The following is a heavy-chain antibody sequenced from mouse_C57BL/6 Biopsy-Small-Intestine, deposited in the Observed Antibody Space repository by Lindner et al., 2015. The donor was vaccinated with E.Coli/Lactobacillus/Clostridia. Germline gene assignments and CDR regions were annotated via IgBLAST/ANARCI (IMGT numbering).Heavy chain of an antibody. CDR1: GYTFTDYY. Sequence: EVQLQESGPVLVKPGASVKMSCKASGYTFTDYYMNWVKQSHGKNLEWVGVIHPYNGGTSYNQKFKGKATLTVDKSSSTAYMELNSLTSEDSAVFYCARRSLLWFPFDYWGQGTTLTVSS. CDR2: IHPYNGGT. J-gene: IGHJ2*01. D-gene: IGHD2-2*01. CDR3: ARRSLLWFPFDY. V-gene: IGHV1-19*01.